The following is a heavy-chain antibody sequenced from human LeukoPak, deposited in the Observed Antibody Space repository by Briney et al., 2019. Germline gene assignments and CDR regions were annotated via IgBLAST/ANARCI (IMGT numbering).Heavy chain of an antibody. D-gene: IGHD6-6*01. V-gene: IGHV4-39*07. CDR2: IFYSGNT. CDR1: GGSISSSGYY. Sequence: PSETLSLTCAVSGGSISSSGYYWGWIRQPPGKGLEWIGGIFYSGNTYYNPSLKSRVTISVDTSKNQFSLKLSSVTAADTAVYYCARGRGIAAPSGYFDYWGQGTLVTVSS. J-gene: IGHJ4*02. CDR3: ARGRGIAAPSGYFDY.